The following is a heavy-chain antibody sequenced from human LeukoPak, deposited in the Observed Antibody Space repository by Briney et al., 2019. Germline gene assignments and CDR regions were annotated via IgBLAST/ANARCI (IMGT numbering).Heavy chain of an antibody. D-gene: IGHD3-10*01. V-gene: IGHV3-23*01. J-gene: IGHJ6*02. CDR3: ARHGRVRGVYYYYGMDV. Sequence: GGSLRLSCAASGYTLTTYAMTWVRQAPGEGLEWVSANSGDGVTTYYADSVRGRFTVSKDNSENTLYLRMNSLRAEDTAVYYCARHGRVRGVYYYYGMDVWGQGTTVTVSS. CDR1: GYTLTTYA. CDR2: NSGDGVTT.